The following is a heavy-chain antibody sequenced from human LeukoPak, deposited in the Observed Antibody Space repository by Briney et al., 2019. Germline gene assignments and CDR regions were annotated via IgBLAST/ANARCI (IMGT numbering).Heavy chain of an antibody. D-gene: IGHD3-10*01. CDR2: IYHSGST. Sequence: KTSETLSLTCTVSGYSISSGYYWGWIRQPPGKGLEWIGSIYHSGSTYYNPSLKSRVTISVDTSKNQFSLKLSSVTAADTAAYYCARIRGFGADYYYYYMDVWGKGTTVTVSS. CDR3: ARIRGFGADYYYYYMDV. J-gene: IGHJ6*03. V-gene: IGHV4-38-2*02. CDR1: GYSISSGYY.